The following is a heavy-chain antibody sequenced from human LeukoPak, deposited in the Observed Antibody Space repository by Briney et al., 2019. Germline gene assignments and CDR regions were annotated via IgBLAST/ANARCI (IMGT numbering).Heavy chain of an antibody. V-gene: IGHV1-18*01. D-gene: IGHD2-21*02. J-gene: IGHJ5*02. CDR2: ISPYNGNT. CDR3: ARTLHIVVVTAIRDWFDP. Sequence: ASVKVSCKASGYTFTNYGISWVRQAPGRGLEWMGWISPYNGNTNYAQKLQGRVTMTTDTSTSTAYMELRSLRSDDTAVYYCARTLHIVVVTAIRDWFDPWGQGTLVTVSS. CDR1: GYTFTNYG.